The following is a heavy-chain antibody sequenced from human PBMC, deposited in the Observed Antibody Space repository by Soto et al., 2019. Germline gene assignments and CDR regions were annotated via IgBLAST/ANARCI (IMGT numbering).Heavy chain of an antibody. D-gene: IGHD4-17*01. CDR1: GFTFSSYW. J-gene: IGHJ4*02. CDR3: ARDSLNYGIDY. Sequence: HPGGSLRLSCAVSGFTFSSYWMHWVRQAPGKGLVWVSRINSDGRSTSYADSVKGRFTISRDNAKNTLYLQMNGLRAEDTAVYYCARDSLNYGIDYWGQGTLVTVSS. CDR2: INSDGRST. V-gene: IGHV3-74*01.